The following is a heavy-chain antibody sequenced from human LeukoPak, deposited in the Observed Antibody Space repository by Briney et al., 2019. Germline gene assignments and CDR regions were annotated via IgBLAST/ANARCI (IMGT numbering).Heavy chain of an antibody. CDR3: ARGPGAGSSRKIDY. J-gene: IGHJ4*02. Sequence: PSETLSLTCTVSGGSVSGSYWSWIRQPPGKGVEWIGYIFYSGSTNYSPSLKSRVSISVDTSKNQFSLNLTSVTAADTAVYYCARGPGAGSSRKIDYWGQGTLVTVSS. CDR1: GGSVSGSY. D-gene: IGHD1-26*01. CDR2: IFYSGST. V-gene: IGHV4-59*02.